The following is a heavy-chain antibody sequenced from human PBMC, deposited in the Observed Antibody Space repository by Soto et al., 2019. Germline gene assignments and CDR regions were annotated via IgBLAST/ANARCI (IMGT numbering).Heavy chain of an antibody. D-gene: IGHD2-21*02. Sequence: ASVKVSCKASGGTFSSYAISWVRQAPGQGLEWMGGIIPIFGTANYAQKFQGRVTITADESTSTAYMELSSLRSEDTAVYYCARGGVTGYYYYGMDVWGQGTTVTVSS. CDR3: ARGGVTGYYYYGMDV. CDR2: IIPIFGTA. CDR1: GGTFSSYA. V-gene: IGHV1-69*13. J-gene: IGHJ6*02.